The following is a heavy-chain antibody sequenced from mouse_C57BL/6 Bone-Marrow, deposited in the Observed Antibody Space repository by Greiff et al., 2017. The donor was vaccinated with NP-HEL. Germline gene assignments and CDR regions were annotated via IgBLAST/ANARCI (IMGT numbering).Heavy chain of an antibody. V-gene: IGHV1-54*01. CDR1: GYAFTNYL. CDR3: ARGYYGNYPGCFGY. CDR2: INPGSGCT. J-gene: IGHJ2*01. D-gene: IGHD2-1*01. Sequence: QVHVKQSGAELVRPGTSVKVSCKASGYAFTNYLIEWVKQRPGQGLEWIGVINPGSGCTNYNEKFKGKATLTADKSSSTAYMQLSSLTSEDSAVDFCARGYYGNYPGCFGYWGQGTTLTVSS.